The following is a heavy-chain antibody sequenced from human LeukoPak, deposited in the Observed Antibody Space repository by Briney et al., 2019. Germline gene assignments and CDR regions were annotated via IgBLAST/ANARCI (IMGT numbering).Heavy chain of an antibody. Sequence: GGSLTLSCAAAGFTFSSYAMHWIGQAPGMGLEWFSYINSSGSTRYYADALKGRFTISRDNDKYSLYAHMNRLRPEDTAVYYCASEGGYGGAFDFWGQGTMVTVSS. CDR3: ASEGGYGGAFDF. D-gene: IGHD5-12*01. J-gene: IGHJ3*01. CDR1: GFTFSSYA. CDR2: INSSGSTR. V-gene: IGHV3-48*03.